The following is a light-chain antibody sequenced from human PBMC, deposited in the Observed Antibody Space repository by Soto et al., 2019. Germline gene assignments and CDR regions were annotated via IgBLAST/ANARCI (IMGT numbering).Light chain of an antibody. V-gene: IGKV1-9*01. Sequence: DSQLTQSPSFLSASVGDRVTITCRASQGISSYLARYQQKPGKAPKLLIYAASNLQTGVRSRFSGSGSGTEFTLTVSSLQPEDFATYYCQQLNSDPLTFGQGTRLEIK. CDR1: QGISSY. CDR2: AAS. CDR3: QQLNSDPLT. J-gene: IGKJ5*01.